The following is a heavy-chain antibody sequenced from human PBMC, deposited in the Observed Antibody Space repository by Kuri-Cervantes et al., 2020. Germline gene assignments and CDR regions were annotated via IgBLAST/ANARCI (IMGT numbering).Heavy chain of an antibody. CDR3: ARQARNYYDMRAFDI. V-gene: IGHV4-34*01. D-gene: IGHD3-22*01. CDR1: GGSFSGYY. J-gene: IGHJ3*02. CDR2: INHSGST. Sequence: SETLSLTCAVYGGSFSGYYWSWIRQPPGKGLEWIGEINHSGSTNFNPSLKSRVTISVDTSKNQFSLKLSSVTAADTAVYYCARQARNYYDMRAFDIWGQGTMVTVSS.